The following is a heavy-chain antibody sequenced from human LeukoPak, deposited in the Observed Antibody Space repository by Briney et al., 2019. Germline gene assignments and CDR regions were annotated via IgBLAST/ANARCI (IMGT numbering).Heavy chain of an antibody. D-gene: IGHD4-17*01. V-gene: IGHV1-69*13. Sequence: SVKVSCKVSGGTFISFTISWVRQAPGQGLEWMGGIIPIFGSTNYAQKFQGRVTNTADDSTTTAYMEVTSLTPDDTAVYYCARGYDVGDYVPYTYWGQGTLVIVSS. CDR1: GGTFISFT. J-gene: IGHJ4*02. CDR2: IIPIFGST. CDR3: ARGYDVGDYVPYTY.